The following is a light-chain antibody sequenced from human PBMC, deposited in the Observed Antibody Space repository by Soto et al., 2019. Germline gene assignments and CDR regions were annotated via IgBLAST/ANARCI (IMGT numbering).Light chain of an antibody. CDR1: QGISNY. CDR2: GAS. J-gene: IGKJ5*01. V-gene: IGKV1-9*01. CDR3: QQLMSYPIT. Sequence: DIQLTQSPSFLSASVGDRVTITCRASQGISNYLAWYQQKPRKAPEVLIFGASTLQSGVPSRFSGSGSGTEFTLTISSLQPEDFATCYCQQLMSYPITFGQGTRLEI.